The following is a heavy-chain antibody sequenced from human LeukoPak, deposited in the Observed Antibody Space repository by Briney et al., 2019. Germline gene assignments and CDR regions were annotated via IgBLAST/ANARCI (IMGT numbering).Heavy chain of an antibody. CDR1: GFPFNTYA. Sequence: GGSLRLSCAASGFPFNTYAVTWFPQAPGKGLGWVPGISGSGGTTYSADSVKGRFTISRANSRNTLYLQMSSLRAEDTAVYYCAKAPSVSSSWFDYWGQGTLVTVSS. V-gene: IGHV3-23*01. J-gene: IGHJ4*02. D-gene: IGHD6-13*01. CDR3: AKAPSVSSSWFDY. CDR2: ISGSGGTT.